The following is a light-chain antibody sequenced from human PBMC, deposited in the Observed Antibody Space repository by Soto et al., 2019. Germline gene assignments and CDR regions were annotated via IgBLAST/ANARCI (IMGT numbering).Light chain of an antibody. V-gene: IGKV1-5*03. CDR3: QQYSAYSRT. Sequence: DIQMTQSPSTLSASVGDRVTITCRARQSISTWLAWYQQKPGKAPKILIYKASSLESGVPSRFSGSGSGTEFTLAISSLQPDDFATYYCQQYSAYSRTFGQGTKLESK. CDR2: KAS. J-gene: IGKJ2*01. CDR1: QSISTW.